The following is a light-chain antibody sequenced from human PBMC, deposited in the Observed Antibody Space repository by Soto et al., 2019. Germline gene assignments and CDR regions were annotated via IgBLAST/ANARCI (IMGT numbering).Light chain of an antibody. V-gene: IGKV3-11*01. CDR2: DIS. Sequence: EILLTQSPVTLSLSPGERATLSCRASQRINNYLAWYQQKPGQAPRLLIYDISNRATGIPARFSGSGSGTDFTLSICSLEPEDFAVYYCQQRSNWPPLTFGGGTRVE. CDR3: QQRSNWPPLT. J-gene: IGKJ4*01. CDR1: QRINNY.